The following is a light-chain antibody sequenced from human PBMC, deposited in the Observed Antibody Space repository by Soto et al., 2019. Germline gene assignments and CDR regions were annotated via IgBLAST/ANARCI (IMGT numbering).Light chain of an antibody. CDR1: QSVVTSF. CDR3: QVYGSSQWT. Sequence: EIVLTQSPGTLSLSPGERATLSCRASQSVVTSFLAWYQQKPGQAPSLLIYGASNRATGVPDRFSGSGSGTDFTLTISRLEPEDFAVFHCQVYGSSQWTYGQGTKVEIK. J-gene: IGKJ1*01. V-gene: IGKV3-20*01. CDR2: GAS.